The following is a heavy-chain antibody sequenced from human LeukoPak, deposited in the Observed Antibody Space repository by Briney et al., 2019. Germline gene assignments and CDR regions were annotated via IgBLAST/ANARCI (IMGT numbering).Heavy chain of an antibody. CDR3: GGYSYGYNPVN. D-gene: IGHD5-18*01. CDR1: GFTFSSYW. V-gene: IGHV3-7*01. Sequence: GGSLRLSCAASGFTFSSYWMSWVRQAPGKGLEWVANIKQDGSEKYYVDSVKGRFTISRDNAKNSLYLQMNSLRAEDTAVYYCGGYSYGYNPVNWGQGTLVTVSS. CDR2: IKQDGSEK. J-gene: IGHJ4*02.